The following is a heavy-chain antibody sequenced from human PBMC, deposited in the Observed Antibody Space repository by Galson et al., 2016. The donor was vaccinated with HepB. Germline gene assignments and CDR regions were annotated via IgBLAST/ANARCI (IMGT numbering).Heavy chain of an antibody. J-gene: IGHJ4*02. CDR3: AKAIGYTVTTSPNY. CDR1: GFTFSDYN. D-gene: IGHD4-17*01. Sequence: SLRLSCAASGFTFSDYNMHWVRQAPGKGLEWVAVVSYEGTNKYYADSVRGRFTISRDNSKNTLYLQMNSLRAEDTAVYYCAKAIGYTVTTSPNYWGQGTLVTVSS. CDR2: VSYEGTNK. V-gene: IGHV3-30-3*01.